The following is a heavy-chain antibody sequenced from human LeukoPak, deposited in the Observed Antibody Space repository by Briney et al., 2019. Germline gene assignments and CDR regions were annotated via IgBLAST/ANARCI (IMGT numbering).Heavy chain of an antibody. Sequence: PGGSLRLSCAASGFTFSRYWMTWVRQAPGKGLEWVANIEQDGSEKHYVDSVRGRFTISRDNAQTSLYLQMNSLRYEDTAVYFCARGTGSGSYPFVYWGQGTLVTVSS. V-gene: IGHV3-7*02. CDR1: GFTFSRYW. CDR2: IEQDGSEK. D-gene: IGHD3-10*01. J-gene: IGHJ4*02. CDR3: ARGTGSGSYPFVY.